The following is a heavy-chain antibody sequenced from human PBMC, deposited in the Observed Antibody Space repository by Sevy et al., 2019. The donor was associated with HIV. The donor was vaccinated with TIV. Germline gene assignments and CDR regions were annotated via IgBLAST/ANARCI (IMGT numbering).Heavy chain of an antibody. CDR3: ARQYFLTYSSSTNCPTAAYDL. Sequence: GGSLRLACEAFGFIISDYEMMWVRQAPWKGLEWVSYIIPSSTTIYHAVSAKGRFTTPRANARNSPSLHLDNLRAEDTAVYYCARQYFLTYSSSTNCPTAAYDLWGQGTMVTVSS. CDR1: GFIISDYE. D-gene: IGHD2-2*01. J-gene: IGHJ3*01. CDR2: IIPSSTTI. V-gene: IGHV3-48*03.